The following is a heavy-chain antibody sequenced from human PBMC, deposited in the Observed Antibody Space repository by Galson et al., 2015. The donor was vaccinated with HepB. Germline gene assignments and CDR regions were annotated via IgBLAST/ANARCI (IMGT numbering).Heavy chain of an antibody. V-gene: IGHV3-23*01. Sequence: SLRLSCAASGFTFSSYAMSWVRQAPGKGLEWVSAISGSGGSTYYADSVKGRFTISRDNSKNTLYLQMNSLRAEDTAVYYCAIQGGPAGYSSSWGPGWFDPWGQGTLVTVSS. CDR2: ISGSGGST. CDR1: GFTFSSYA. J-gene: IGHJ5*02. CDR3: AIQGGPAGYSSSWGPGWFDP. D-gene: IGHD6-13*01.